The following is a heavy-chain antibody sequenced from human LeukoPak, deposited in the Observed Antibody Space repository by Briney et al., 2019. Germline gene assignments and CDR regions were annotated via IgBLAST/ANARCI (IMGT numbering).Heavy chain of an antibody. CDR2: IKPDGSET. CDR1: GFTSSSYW. V-gene: IGHV3-7*04. Sequence: GRSLSLSCAVSGFTSSSYWMTWVRHAPGEGLEWVAYIKPDGSETIYVDSVKGRPTISTDKATSSLYLQINSLRAEATAVYYCARGRYFFTGWSQG. D-gene: IGHD1-14*01. J-gene: IGHJ4*02. CDR3: ARGRYFFTG.